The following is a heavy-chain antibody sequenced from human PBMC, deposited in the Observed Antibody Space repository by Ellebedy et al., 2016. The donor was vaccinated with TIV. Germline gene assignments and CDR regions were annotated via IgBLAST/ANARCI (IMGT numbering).Heavy chain of an antibody. D-gene: IGHD3-22*01. CDR3: ARDGPQWFDTFDI. CDR1: GVSITNHF. J-gene: IGHJ3*02. V-gene: IGHV4-4*07. Sequence: SETLSLTCTVSGVSITNHFWSWIRQPAGKGLAWIGRIYSSGTTNYNPSLKSRVTLPLDTSKDQFSLRLSSVTAADTAVYYCARDGPQWFDTFDIWGQGTMVTVSS. CDR2: IYSSGTT.